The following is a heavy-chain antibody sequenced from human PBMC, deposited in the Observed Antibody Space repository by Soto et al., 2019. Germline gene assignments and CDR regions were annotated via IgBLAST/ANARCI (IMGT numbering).Heavy chain of an antibody. Sequence: QVQLQESGPGLVKPSETLSLTCTVSGGSISSYYWSWIRQPPGKGLEWIGYIYYSGSTNYNPSLKSRVTILVDTSKTQSSMRLSYVPAADTAVYYCEGRSTGYRSSWYRYWGQGTLVTVSS. CDR1: GGSISSYY. D-gene: IGHD6-13*01. CDR3: EGRSTGYRSSWYRY. V-gene: IGHV4-59*01. CDR2: IYYSGST. J-gene: IGHJ4*02.